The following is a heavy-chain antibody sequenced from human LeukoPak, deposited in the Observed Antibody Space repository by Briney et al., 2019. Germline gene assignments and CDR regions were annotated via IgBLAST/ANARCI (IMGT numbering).Heavy chain of an antibody. J-gene: IGHJ4*02. CDR1: GASISSFY. Sequence: PSETLSLTCTVSGASISSFYWSWIRQPAGKGLQWIGRIYTSGTNYNPSLKSRVTMSVDTSKNQFSLKLSSVTAADTAVYYCATDNSYGSGSYYTWGQGTLVTVSS. V-gene: IGHV4-4*07. CDR2: IYTSGT. CDR3: ATDNSYGSGSYYT. D-gene: IGHD3-10*01.